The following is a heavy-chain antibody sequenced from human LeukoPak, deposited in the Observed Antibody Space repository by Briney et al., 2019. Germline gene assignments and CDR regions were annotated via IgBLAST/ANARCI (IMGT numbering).Heavy chain of an antibody. D-gene: IGHD3-10*01. CDR2: ISYAGTNK. CDR3: ARDLGESYYYGSGSRRSRGYYFDY. V-gene: IGHV3-30-3*01. J-gene: IGHJ4*02. Sequence: PGRSLRLSCAASGFTFSSYAMHWVRQPPGKGLEWVAVISYAGTNKYYADSVKGRFTISRDNSKNTLYLQMNSLRDEDTAVYYCARDLGESYYYGSGSRRSRGYYFDYWGQGTLVTVSS. CDR1: GFTFSSYA.